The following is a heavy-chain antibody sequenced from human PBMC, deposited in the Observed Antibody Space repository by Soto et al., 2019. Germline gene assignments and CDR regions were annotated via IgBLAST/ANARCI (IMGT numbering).Heavy chain of an antibody. D-gene: IGHD6-19*01. CDR1: GGSLNAYF. Sequence: SETLSLTCTVSGGSLNAYFWTWIRQPPGKGLEWIGYIYYSGSTNYNPSLKSRVSISLHTSKNQFSLKLSSVTAADTAVYYCARGVDRQWADYWGQGTLVTVSS. V-gene: IGHV4-59*01. J-gene: IGHJ4*02. CDR2: IYYSGST. CDR3: ARGVDRQWADY.